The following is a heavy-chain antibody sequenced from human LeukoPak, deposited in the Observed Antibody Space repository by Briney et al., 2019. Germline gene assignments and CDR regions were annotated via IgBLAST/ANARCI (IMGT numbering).Heavy chain of an antibody. CDR2: ISSSSSYI. CDR1: GFTFSSYS. J-gene: IGHJ3*02. V-gene: IGHV3-21*01. CDR3: ARDSSQDAFDI. Sequence: GGSLRLSCAASGFTFSSYSMNWVRQAPGKGLEWVSSISSSSSYIYYADSVKGRFTISRDNAKNSLYLQMNSLRAEETAVYYCARDSSQDAFDIWGQGTMVTVSS.